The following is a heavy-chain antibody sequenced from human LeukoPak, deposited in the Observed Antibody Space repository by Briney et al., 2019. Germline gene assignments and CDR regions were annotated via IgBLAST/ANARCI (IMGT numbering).Heavy chain of an antibody. D-gene: IGHD4-17*01. J-gene: IGHJ3*02. CDR3: ARPDYGDLQNAFDI. CDR1: GFTFSSYS. Sequence: GGSLRLSCAASGFTFSSYSMNWVRQAPGKGLEWVSYIEYSSSGIYYADSVKGRFTISRDNAKNSLYLQMNSLRAEDTAVYYCARPDYGDLQNAFDIWGQGTMVTVSS. CDR2: IEYSSSGI. V-gene: IGHV3-48*01.